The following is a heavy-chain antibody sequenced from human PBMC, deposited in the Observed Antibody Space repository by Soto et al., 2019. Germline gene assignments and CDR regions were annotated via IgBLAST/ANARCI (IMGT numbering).Heavy chain of an antibody. J-gene: IGHJ5*02. D-gene: IGHD6-13*01. CDR2: IYYSGNT. V-gene: IGHV4-31*03. CDR3: ARLSGSWQSWFYP. CDR1: GGSISSNDFY. Sequence: QVQLQESGPGLVKPSQTLSLTCIVSGGSISSNDFYWSWIRQHPGKGLEWIGYIYYSGNTYYNPSLKSRVTILVDTSKNQFSLKVSSVIAADTAVYYCARLSGSWQSWFYPWGQGTLVTVSS.